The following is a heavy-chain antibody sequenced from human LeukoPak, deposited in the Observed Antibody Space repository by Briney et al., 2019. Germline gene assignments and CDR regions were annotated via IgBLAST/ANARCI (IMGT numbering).Heavy chain of an antibody. CDR1: GGSISRSSYY. CDR2: IYYSGST. D-gene: IGHD3-16*02. J-gene: IGHJ4*02. V-gene: IGHV4-39*01. CDR3: ARHSVVRLGELSPDY. Sequence: KPSETLSLTCTVSGGSISRSSYYWGWIRQPPGQGLDWIGTIYYSGSTYYSLSLRGRVTISVDTSKNQFSLSLSSVTAADTAVYYCARHSVVRLGELSPDYWGQGTLVTVSS.